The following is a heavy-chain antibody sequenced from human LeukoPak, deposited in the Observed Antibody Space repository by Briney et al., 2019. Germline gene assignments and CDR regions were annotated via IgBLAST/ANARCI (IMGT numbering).Heavy chain of an antibody. Sequence: GRSLRLSCAASGFTFSSYAMHWVRQAPGKGLEWVAVISYDGSNKYYADSVKGRFTISRDNSKNTLYVQMNSLRAEDTAVYYCARGAWKGYCSGGSCYALLNLDVWGKGTTVTVSS. CDR1: GFTFSSYA. CDR2: ISYDGSNK. CDR3: ARGAWKGYCSGGSCYALLNLDV. J-gene: IGHJ6*04. V-gene: IGHV3-30*01. D-gene: IGHD2-15*01.